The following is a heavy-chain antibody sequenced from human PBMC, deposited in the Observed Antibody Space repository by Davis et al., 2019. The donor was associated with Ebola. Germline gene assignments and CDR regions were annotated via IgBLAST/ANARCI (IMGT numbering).Heavy chain of an antibody. Sequence: ASVKVSCKASGYTFTSYDINWVRQATGQGLEWMGWMNPNSGNTGYAQKFQGRVTITRNTSISTAYMELSSLRSEDTAVYYCARGTDLSKALNYWGQGTLVTVSS. J-gene: IGHJ4*02. V-gene: IGHV1-8*03. CDR3: ARGTDLSKALNY. CDR2: MNPNSGNT. D-gene: IGHD2-21*02. CDR1: GYTFTSYD.